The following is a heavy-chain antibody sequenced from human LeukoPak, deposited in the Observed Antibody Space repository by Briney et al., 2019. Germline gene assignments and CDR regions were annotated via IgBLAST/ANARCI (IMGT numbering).Heavy chain of an antibody. D-gene: IGHD4-17*01. CDR1: GFTFSSYA. Sequence: GGSLRLSCAASGFTFSSYAMRWVRQAPGKGLEWVSVISGGGGSKYYADSVKGRFTISRDNSKNTLYLQMNSLIAEDTAVYYCAKDPHNYGDRAGDDWSQGTLVTASS. J-gene: IGHJ4*01. V-gene: IGHV3-23*01. CDR2: ISGGGGSK. CDR3: AKDPHNYGDRAGDD.